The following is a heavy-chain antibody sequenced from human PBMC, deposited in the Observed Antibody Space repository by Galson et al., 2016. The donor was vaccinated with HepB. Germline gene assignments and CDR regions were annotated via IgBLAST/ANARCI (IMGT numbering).Heavy chain of an antibody. V-gene: IGHV3-53*01. CDR2: ISSGGTT. CDR1: GFTVSSNY. CDR3: ATATNFYRYYGMDV. Sequence: SLRLSCAASGFTVSSNYMNWVRQTPGKGLEWVSFISSGGTTYHAGSVKGRFTISRDKSKNTLYLQMNSLRSEDTAVYYCATATNFYRYYGMDVWGRGTTVIVSS. J-gene: IGHJ6*02.